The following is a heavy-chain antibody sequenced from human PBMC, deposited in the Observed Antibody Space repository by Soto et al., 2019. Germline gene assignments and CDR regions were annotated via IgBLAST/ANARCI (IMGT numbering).Heavy chain of an antibody. J-gene: IGHJ4*02. V-gene: IGHV4-39*01. CDR1: GDSLTSSSYY. D-gene: IGHD6-6*01. CDR3: ARSTIAPRLFMYPFDS. Sequence: SETLSLTCTVSGDSLTSSSYYWGWIRQPPGKGLECIGNIYYDGNTYYNPSLKSRVTISLDTSKNQFSLRLNSVTAADTAVYYCARSTIAPRLFMYPFDSWGQGTLVAVSS. CDR2: IYYDGNT.